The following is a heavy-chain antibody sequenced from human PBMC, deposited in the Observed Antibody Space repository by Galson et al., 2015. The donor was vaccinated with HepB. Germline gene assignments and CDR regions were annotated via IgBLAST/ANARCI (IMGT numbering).Heavy chain of an antibody. D-gene: IGHD4-23*01. CDR2: ISSSSSYI. CDR3: ARGTPERAMTTVVTPTYYYYGMDV. V-gene: IGHV3-21*01. CDR1: GFTFSSYS. Sequence: SLRLSCAASGFTFSSYSMNWVRQAPGKGLEWVSSISSSSSYIYYADSVKGRFTISRDNAKNSLHLQMNSLRAEDTAVYYCARGTPERAMTTVVTPTYYYYGMDVWGQGTTVTVSS. J-gene: IGHJ6*02.